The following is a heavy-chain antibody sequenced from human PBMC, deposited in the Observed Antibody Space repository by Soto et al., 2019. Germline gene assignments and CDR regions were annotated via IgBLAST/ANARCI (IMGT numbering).Heavy chain of an antibody. V-gene: IGHV3-72*01. Sequence: EVQLVESGGGLVQPGGSLRLSCVVSGFTFRDHYIDWVRQTPGKGLEWVGRSRNRASSYSTEYAATVKGRFTISRDDSRYSLYLQINSLKTEDTAVYYCTRSVVGSGTFDYWGQGTLVTVSS. CDR3: TRSVVGSGTFDY. D-gene: IGHD2-15*01. CDR1: GFTFRDHY. CDR2: SRNRASSYST. J-gene: IGHJ4*02.